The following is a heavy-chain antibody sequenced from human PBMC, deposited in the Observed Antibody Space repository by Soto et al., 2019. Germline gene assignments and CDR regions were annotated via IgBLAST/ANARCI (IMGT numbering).Heavy chain of an antibody. J-gene: IGHJ4*02. CDR2: IYWNDDK. Sequence: SGPTLVNPTQTLTLTCTFSGFSLSTSGVGVGWIRQPPGKALEWLALIYWNDDKRYSPSLKSRLTITKDTSKNQVVLTMTNMDPVDTATYYCAHLANRHFWPGTKWYYFDYWGQGTLVTVSS. D-gene: IGHD3-3*02. V-gene: IGHV2-5*01. CDR1: GFSLSTSGVG. CDR3: AHLANRHFWPGTKWYYFDY.